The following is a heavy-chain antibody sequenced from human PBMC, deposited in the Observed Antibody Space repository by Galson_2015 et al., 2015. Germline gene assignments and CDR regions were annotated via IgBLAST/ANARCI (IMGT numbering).Heavy chain of an antibody. CDR2: ISGSGGST. Sequence: SLRLSCAASGFTFSSYAMSWVRQAPGKGLEWVSAISGSGGSTYYADSVKGRFTISRDNSKNTLYLQMNSLRAEDTAVYYCAGSAEITMIVVVITDVWGQGTTVTVSS. CDR1: GFTFSSYA. D-gene: IGHD3-22*01. J-gene: IGHJ6*02. V-gene: IGHV3-23*01. CDR3: AGSAEITMIVVVITDV.